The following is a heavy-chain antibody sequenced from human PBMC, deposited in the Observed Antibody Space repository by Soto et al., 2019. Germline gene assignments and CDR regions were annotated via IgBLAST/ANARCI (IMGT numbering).Heavy chain of an antibody. CDR3: ARARINYYDSSGYYYGRYYFDY. CDR1: GFTVSSNY. CDR2: IYSGGST. V-gene: IGHV3-53*01. J-gene: IGHJ4*02. D-gene: IGHD3-22*01. Sequence: VGSLRLSCAASGFTVSSNYMSWVRQAPGKGLEWVSVIYSGGSTYYADSVKGRFTISRDNSKNTLYLQMNSLRAEDTAVYYCARARINYYDSSGYYYGRYYFDYWGQGTLVTVSS.